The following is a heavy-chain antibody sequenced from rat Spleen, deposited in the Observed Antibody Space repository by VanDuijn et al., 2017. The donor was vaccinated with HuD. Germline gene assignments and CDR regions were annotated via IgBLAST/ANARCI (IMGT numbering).Heavy chain of an antibody. CDR3: ARHGYDGSYYYWDY. CDR2: ITTGGVNT. J-gene: IGHJ2*01. CDR1: GFSLTSYH. D-gene: IGHD1-12*02. V-gene: IGHV5-25*01. Sequence: VQLKESGPGLVQPSQTLSLTCTVSGFSLTSYHVHWVRQAPTKGLEWVASITTGGVNTHYRDSVKGRFTISRDNEKSTLYLQMDSLRSEDTATYYCARHGYDGSYYYWDYWGQGVMVTVSS.